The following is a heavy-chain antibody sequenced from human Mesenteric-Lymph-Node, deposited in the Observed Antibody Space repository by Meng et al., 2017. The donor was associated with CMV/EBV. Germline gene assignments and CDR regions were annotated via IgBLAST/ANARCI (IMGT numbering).Heavy chain of an antibody. CDR3: ARPLFRSSIFPFEY. D-gene: IGHD6-13*01. Sequence: GESLKISCAASGFTFSRYDMHWVRQAQGKGLEWVALISSDGRSKYYADSEKGRFTISRDNSKNTLYLQMNSLRAEDTAVYYCARPLFRSSIFPFEYWGQGTLVTVSS. CDR1: GFTFSRYD. CDR2: ISSDGRSK. J-gene: IGHJ4*02. V-gene: IGHV3-30*04.